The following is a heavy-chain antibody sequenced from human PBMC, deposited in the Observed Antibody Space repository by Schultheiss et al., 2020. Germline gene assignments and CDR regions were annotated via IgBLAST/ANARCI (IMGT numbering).Heavy chain of an antibody. J-gene: IGHJ3*02. CDR2: INPNRGGT. Sequence: AAVKVSCKASGYTFTGYYMHWVRQAPGQGLEWMGWINPNRGGTNYAHKFQGWVTMTRDTSISTAYMELSSLRSEDTAVYYCARDYYDSSGPGGIWGQGTMVTVSS. CDR1: GYTFTGYY. V-gene: IGHV1-2*04. D-gene: IGHD3-22*01. CDR3: ARDYYDSSGPGGI.